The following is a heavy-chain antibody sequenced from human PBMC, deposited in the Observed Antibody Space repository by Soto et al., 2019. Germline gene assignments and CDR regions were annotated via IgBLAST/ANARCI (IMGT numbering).Heavy chain of an antibody. D-gene: IGHD3-3*01. Sequence: PSETLSLTCTVSGGSVSSGSYYWSWIRQPPGKGLEWSGYIYYSGSTNYNPSLKSRVTISVDTSKNQFSLKLSSVTAADTAVYYCAREGYDFWSGSRLDPWGQGTLVTVSS. V-gene: IGHV4-61*01. CDR3: AREGYDFWSGSRLDP. CDR2: IYYSGST. J-gene: IGHJ5*02. CDR1: GGSVSSGSYY.